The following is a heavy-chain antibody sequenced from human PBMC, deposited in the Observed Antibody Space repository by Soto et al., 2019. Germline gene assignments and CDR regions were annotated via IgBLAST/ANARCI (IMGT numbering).Heavy chain of an antibody. V-gene: IGHV3-21*01. Sequence: GGSLRLSCAVSGFIFSRYSMNWVRQAPGKGLEWVSSIGTSGSYIYDTDSVKGRFTISRDNAKDSLYLQMNSLRAEDTAIYYWAGGWFFIGFAYWGKGPRVTVP. D-gene: IGHD2-15*01. J-gene: IGHJ4*02. CDR1: GFIFSRYS. CDR3: AGGWFFIGFAY. CDR2: IGTSGSYI.